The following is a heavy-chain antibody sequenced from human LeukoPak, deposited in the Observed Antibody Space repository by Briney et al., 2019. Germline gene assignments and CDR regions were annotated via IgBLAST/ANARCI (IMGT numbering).Heavy chain of an antibody. Sequence: GGSLRLSCAASGFIFSSYGMHWVRQAPGKGLEWVAVISHDGSNKYYADSVKGRSTISRDNSKNTLYLQMNSLRAEDTAVYYCAKDLYSYGTHFDYWGQGTLVTVSS. CDR3: AKDLYSYGTHFDY. D-gene: IGHD5-18*01. CDR2: ISHDGSNK. V-gene: IGHV3-30*18. CDR1: GFIFSSYG. J-gene: IGHJ4*02.